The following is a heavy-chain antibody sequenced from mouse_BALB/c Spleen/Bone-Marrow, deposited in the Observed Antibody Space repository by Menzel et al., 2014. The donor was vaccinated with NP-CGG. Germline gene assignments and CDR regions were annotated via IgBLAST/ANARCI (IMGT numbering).Heavy chain of an antibody. CDR2: ICSGGST. Sequence: VQVVESGPGLVAPSQLLSITCTVSGFSLTSYGVHWVRQPPGKGLEWLGVICSGGSTNYNSALMSRLSISKDNSKSQVFLKMNSLQTDDTAMYYCAREPSTMITTGFAYWGQGTLVTVSA. CDR1: GFSLTSYG. J-gene: IGHJ3*01. D-gene: IGHD2-4*01. CDR3: AREPSTMITTGFAY. V-gene: IGHV2-9*02.